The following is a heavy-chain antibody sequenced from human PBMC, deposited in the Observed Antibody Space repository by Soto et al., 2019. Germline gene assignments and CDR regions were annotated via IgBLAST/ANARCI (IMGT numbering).Heavy chain of an antibody. CDR2: IYYSGST. CDR1: GGSISSGDYY. V-gene: IGHV4-30-4*01. J-gene: IGHJ4*02. D-gene: IGHD1-7*01. Sequence: SETLSLTCTVSGGSISSGDYYWSWIRQPPGKGLEWIGYIYYSGSTYYNPSLKSQVTISVDTSKNQFSLKLSSVTAADTAVYYCARSQLELLRLDYWGQGTLVTVSS. CDR3: ARSQLELLRLDY.